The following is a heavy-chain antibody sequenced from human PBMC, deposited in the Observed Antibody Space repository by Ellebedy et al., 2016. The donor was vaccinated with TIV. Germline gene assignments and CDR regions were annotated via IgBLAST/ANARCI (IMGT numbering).Heavy chain of an antibody. CDR3: AKGSSSGFNYDRVGFEY. CDR1: GFTFSDYG. D-gene: IGHD3-22*01. Sequence: GESLKISCAASGFTFSDYGLYWVRQAPGKGLEWLSVISADGSSTYHADSVKGRFTITRDNSKNTLYLQMSRLRTEDTAVYFCAKGSSSGFNYDRVGFEYWGQGTLVTVSS. CDR2: ISADGSST. J-gene: IGHJ4*02. V-gene: IGHV3-NL1*01.